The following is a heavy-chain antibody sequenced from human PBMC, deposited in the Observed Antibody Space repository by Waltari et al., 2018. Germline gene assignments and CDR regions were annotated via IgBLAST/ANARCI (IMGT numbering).Heavy chain of an antibody. D-gene: IGHD2-21*02. J-gene: IGHJ5*02. CDR3: ATXYGDSRGDWLDX. CDR2: IIPXLDVT. Sequence: QVXLXXSVAXVTXPGSSVKVSCKAXGDPFSSNTVTWVRQAPGQGLEWMGRIIPXLDVTXYAQKFQGRVXITADKSTTTAYMELSNXRSDDTAFXYXATXYGDSRGDWLDXWGQGTLVTVSS. V-gene: IGHV1-69*02. CDR1: GDPFSSNT.